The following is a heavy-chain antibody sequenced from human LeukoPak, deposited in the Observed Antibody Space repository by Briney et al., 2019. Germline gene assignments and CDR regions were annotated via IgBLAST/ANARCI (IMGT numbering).Heavy chain of an antibody. V-gene: IGHV3-23*01. J-gene: IGHJ3*02. CDR2: ISDSGHRT. D-gene: IGHD1-26*01. CDR3: ARKKWEPTSNDAFDI. Sequence: PGGSLRLSCAASTFSFRNFAMSWVRLAPGKGLEWVSGISDSGHRTDYADSVEGRFTISRDNSKNTLCLQMDSLRAEDTALYYCARKKWEPTSNDAFDIWGQGTMVTVSS. CDR1: TFSFRNFA.